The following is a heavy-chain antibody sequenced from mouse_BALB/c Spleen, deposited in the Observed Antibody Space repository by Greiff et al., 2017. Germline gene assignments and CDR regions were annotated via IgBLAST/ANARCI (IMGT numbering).Heavy chain of an antibody. CDR1: GFTFSSFG. CDR3: ARTHYDYVDY. V-gene: IGHV5-17*02. D-gene: IGHD2-4*01. CDR2: ISSGSSTI. J-gene: IGHJ2*01. Sequence: EVQVVESGGGLVQPGGSRKLSCAASGFTFSSFGMHWVRQAPEKGLEWVAYISSGSSTIYYADTVKGRFTISRDNPKNTLFLQMTSLRSEDTAMYYCARTHYDYVDYWGQGTTLTVSS.